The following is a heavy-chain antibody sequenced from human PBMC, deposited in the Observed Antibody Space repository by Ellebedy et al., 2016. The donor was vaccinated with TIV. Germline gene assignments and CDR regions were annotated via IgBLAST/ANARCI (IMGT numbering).Heavy chain of an antibody. D-gene: IGHD2-21*02. V-gene: IGHV1-69*04. Sequence: ASVKVSCKASGGTFSSYAISWVRQAPGQGLEWMGRIIPILGIANYAQKFQGRVTITADKSTSTAYMELSSLRSEDTAVYYCASVLGNCGGDCPTFDYWGQGTLVTVSS. J-gene: IGHJ4*02. CDR3: ASVLGNCGGDCPTFDY. CDR2: IIPILGIA. CDR1: GGTFSSYA.